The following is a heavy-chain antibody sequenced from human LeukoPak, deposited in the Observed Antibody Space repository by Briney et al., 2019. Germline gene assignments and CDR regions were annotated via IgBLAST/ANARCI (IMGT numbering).Heavy chain of an antibody. CDR1: GFIFSGYG. D-gene: IGHD3-10*01. V-gene: IGHV3-33*01. J-gene: IGHJ4*02. Sequence: PGGSLRLSCAASGFIFSGYGMHWVRQAPGKGLEWVAVIWYDGNHKYYADSVKGRFTISRDNSKNTLYLQMNSLRAEDTAVYYCARGRWFGGDWGQGTLVTVSS. CDR2: IWYDGNHK. CDR3: ARGRWFGGD.